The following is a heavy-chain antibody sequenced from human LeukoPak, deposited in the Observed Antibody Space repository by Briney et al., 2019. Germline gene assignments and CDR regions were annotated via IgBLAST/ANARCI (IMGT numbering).Heavy chain of an antibody. CDR1: GFTFSSYW. Sequence: PGGSLRLSCAASGFTFSSYWMSWVRQAPGKGLEWVANIKQDGSEKYYVDSVKGRFTISRDNAKNSLYLQMNSLRAEDTAVYYCAREGGDTAMLSSEPFDYWGQGTLVTVSS. CDR2: IKQDGSEK. J-gene: IGHJ4*02. CDR3: AREGGDTAMLSSEPFDY. V-gene: IGHV3-7*01. D-gene: IGHD5-18*01.